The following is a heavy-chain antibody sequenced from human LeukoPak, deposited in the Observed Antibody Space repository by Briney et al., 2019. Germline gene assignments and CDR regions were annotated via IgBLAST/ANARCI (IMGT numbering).Heavy chain of an antibody. CDR1: GGSISNYY. Sequence: SETLSLTCTVSGGSISNYYWSWIRLPPGKGLEWIGYIYYSGSTKYNLSLKSRLTISVDMSMNQFSLKLRSVTAADTAVYYCASAYSSRPPCVHWGQGTLVTVSS. J-gene: IGHJ1*01. D-gene: IGHD6-13*01. CDR2: IYYSGST. V-gene: IGHV4-59*08. CDR3: ASAYSSRPPCVH.